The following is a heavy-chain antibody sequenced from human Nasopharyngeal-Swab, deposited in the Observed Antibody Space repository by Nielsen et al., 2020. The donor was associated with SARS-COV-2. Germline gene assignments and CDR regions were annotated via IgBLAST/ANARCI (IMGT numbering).Heavy chain of an antibody. Sequence: SNTLSLTCTVAGCSISGYYWSWIRQPPGKGLGWIGYFYYRGSNNYNPSLKSRLTISVDTSKNQFSLKLTSVTAADTAVYSCAKSPGYYFDYWGQGTLVTVSS. CDR3: AKSPGYYFDY. CDR2: FYYRGSN. J-gene: IGHJ4*02. V-gene: IGHV4-59*08. CDR1: GCSISGYY.